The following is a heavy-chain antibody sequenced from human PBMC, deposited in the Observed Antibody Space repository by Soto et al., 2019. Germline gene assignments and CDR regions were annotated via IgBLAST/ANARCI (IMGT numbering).Heavy chain of an antibody. Sequence: HPRGSLRLSCAASGFSFSDYAMSWVRQAPGKGLEWVSVISESGGSTHYADSVRGRFTVSRDNSKNSLSLRMNSLRDEDTAVYFCAKRSPYSSGWYSPIFDYWGQGALVTVSS. J-gene: IGHJ4*02. V-gene: IGHV3-23*01. CDR2: ISESGGST. D-gene: IGHD6-13*01. CDR1: GFSFSDYA. CDR3: AKRSPYSSGWYSPIFDY.